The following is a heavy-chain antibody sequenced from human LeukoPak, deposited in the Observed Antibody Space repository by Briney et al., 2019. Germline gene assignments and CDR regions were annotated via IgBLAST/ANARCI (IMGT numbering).Heavy chain of an antibody. J-gene: IGHJ4*02. Sequence: GGSLRLSCAASGFTFSSYWMSWVRQAPGKGLEWVSAISGSGGSTYYADSVKGRFTISRDNSKNTLYLQMNSLRAEDTAVYYCAKDRKKFFAASGFDYWGQGTLVTVSS. V-gene: IGHV3-23*01. CDR2: ISGSGGST. CDR1: GFTFSSYW. CDR3: AKDRKKFFAASGFDY. D-gene: IGHD6-25*01.